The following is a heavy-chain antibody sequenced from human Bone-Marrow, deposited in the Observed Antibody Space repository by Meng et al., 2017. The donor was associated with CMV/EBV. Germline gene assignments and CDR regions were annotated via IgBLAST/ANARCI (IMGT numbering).Heavy chain of an antibody. D-gene: IGHD3-22*01. J-gene: IGHJ6*02. CDR3: ARDPHYYDSSGYYRGVYYYYYGMDV. CDR2: ISAYNGNT. CDR1: GYTFTSYG. V-gene: IGHV1-18*01. Sequence: ASVKVSCKASGYTFTSYGISWVRQAPGQGLEWMGWISAYNGNTNYAQKLQGRVTMTTDTSTSTAYTELRSLRSDDTAVYYCARDPHYYDSSGYYRGVYYYYYGMDVWGQGTTVTVSS.